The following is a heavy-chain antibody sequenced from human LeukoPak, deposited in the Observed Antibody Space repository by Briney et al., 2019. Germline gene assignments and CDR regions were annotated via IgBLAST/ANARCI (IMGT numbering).Heavy chain of an antibody. CDR3: ARHTNRRLLWFGELLSGWFDP. CDR1: GGSFSGYY. V-gene: IGHV4-34*01. J-gene: IGHJ5*02. Sequence: SETLSLTCAVYGGSFSGYYWSWIRQPPGKGLGWIGEINHSGSTNYNPSLKSRVTISVDTSKNQFSLKLSSVTAADTAVYYCARHTNRRLLWFGELLSGWFDPWGQGTLVTVSS. CDR2: INHSGST. D-gene: IGHD3-10*01.